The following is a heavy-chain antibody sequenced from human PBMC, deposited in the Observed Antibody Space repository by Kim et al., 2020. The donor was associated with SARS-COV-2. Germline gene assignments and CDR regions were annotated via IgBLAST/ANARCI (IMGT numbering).Heavy chain of an antibody. J-gene: IGHJ6*02. Sequence: ASVKVSCKVSGYTLTELSMHWVRQAPGKGLEWMGGFDPEDGETIYPQKFQGRVTMTEDTSTDTAYMELSSLRSEDTAVYYCATESRSVAAAGTDYYYYGMDVWGQGTTVTVSS. CDR1: GYTLTELS. V-gene: IGHV1-24*01. D-gene: IGHD6-13*01. CDR2: FDPEDGET. CDR3: ATESRSVAAAGTDYYYYGMDV.